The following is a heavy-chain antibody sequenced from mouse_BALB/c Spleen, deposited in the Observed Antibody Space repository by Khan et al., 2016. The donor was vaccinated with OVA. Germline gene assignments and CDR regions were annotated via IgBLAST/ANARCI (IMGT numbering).Heavy chain of an antibody. Sequence: QVQLKESGPGLVAPSQSLSITCSVSGFSLSNYGVNWVRQPPGKGLEWLGIIWAGGSTNYNSAFMSKLSIRKDNAKSQVFLKMNSLQTDDTAMYDSARATDYYGDYEAMDDWGQGTSVTVSS. CDR1: GFSLSNYG. D-gene: IGHD2-13*01. CDR2: IWAGGST. CDR3: ARATDYYGDYEAMDD. V-gene: IGHV2-9*02. J-gene: IGHJ4*01.